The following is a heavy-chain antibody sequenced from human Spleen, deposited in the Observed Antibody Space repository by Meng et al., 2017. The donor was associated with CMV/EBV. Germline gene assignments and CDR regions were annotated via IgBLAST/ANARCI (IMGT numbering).Heavy chain of an antibody. J-gene: IGHJ6*02. CDR3: ANLKLFHLSSHHNYYYYGMDV. V-gene: IGHV4-39*07. D-gene: IGHD2-15*01. CDR1: GVSISSSNYQ. Sequence: SETLSLTCNVSGVSISSSNYQWVWIRQPPGKGLEWIGSIYSSGSTYYNPSLKSPVTISLDTSKNQFSLKLSSVTAADTAVYYCANLKLFHLSSHHNYYYYGMDVWGQGTTVTVSS. CDR2: IYSSGST.